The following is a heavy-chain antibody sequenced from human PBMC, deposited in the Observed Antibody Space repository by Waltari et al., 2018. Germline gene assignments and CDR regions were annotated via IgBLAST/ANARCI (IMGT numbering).Heavy chain of an antibody. J-gene: IGHJ5*02. CDR1: GGSFSGYY. CDR2: INHSGST. CDR3: ARVRSYDYVWGSYRYTRGWFDP. Sequence: QVQLQQWGAGLLKPSETLSLTCAVHGGSFSGYYWSWIRQPPGKGLEWIGEINHSGSTNYNPSLKSRVTISVDTSKNQFSLKLSSVTAADTAVYYCARVRSYDYVWGSYRYTRGWFDPWGQGTLVTVSS. V-gene: IGHV4-34*01. D-gene: IGHD3-16*02.